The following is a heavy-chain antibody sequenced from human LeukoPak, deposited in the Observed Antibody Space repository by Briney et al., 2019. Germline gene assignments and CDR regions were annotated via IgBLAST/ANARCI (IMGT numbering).Heavy chain of an antibody. V-gene: IGHV1-69*05. Sequence: PRASVKVSCKATGGTFSSYTISWVRQAPGQGLEWMGRIIPIFGTANYAQKFQGRVTITTDESTSTAYMELSSLRSEDTAVYYCASEDVEYSSSSYFDHWGQGTLVTVSS. CDR3: ASEDVEYSSSSYFDH. D-gene: IGHD6-6*01. CDR2: IIPIFGTA. J-gene: IGHJ4*02. CDR1: GGTFSSYT.